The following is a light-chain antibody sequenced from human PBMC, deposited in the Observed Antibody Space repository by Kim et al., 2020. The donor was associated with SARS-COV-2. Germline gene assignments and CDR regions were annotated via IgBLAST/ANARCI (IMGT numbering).Light chain of an antibody. CDR2: GAS. Sequence: PGKTATPACRASQSVSSNYLAWYQKKPGQAPRPLIYGASSRATGIPDRFSGSGSGTDFTLTITRLEPEDFAVYYCQQYSSSPATFGQGTKVDIK. V-gene: IGKV3-20*01. J-gene: IGKJ1*01. CDR3: QQYSSSPAT. CDR1: QSVSSNY.